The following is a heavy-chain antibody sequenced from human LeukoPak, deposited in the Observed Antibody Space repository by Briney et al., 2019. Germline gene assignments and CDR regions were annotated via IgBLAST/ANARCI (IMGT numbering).Heavy chain of an antibody. CDR2: IYYSGST. J-gene: IGHJ4*02. CDR1: GGSISSSSYY. D-gene: IGHD5-18*01. Sequence: SETLSLTCTVSGGSISSSSYYWSWIRQHPGKGLEWIGYIYYSGSTYYNPSLKSRVTISVDTSKNQFSLKLSSVTAADTAVYYCARKTKGYSYGYGDYWGQGTLVTVSS. V-gene: IGHV4-31*03. CDR3: ARKTKGYSYGYGDY.